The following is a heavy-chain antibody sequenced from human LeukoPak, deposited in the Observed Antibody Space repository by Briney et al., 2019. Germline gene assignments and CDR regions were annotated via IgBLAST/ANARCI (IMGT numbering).Heavy chain of an antibody. D-gene: IGHD4-17*01. CDR3: ARLGARQMLEY. CDR2: IKQDGGQT. J-gene: IGHJ4*02. V-gene: IGHV3-7*01. Sequence: WGSLRLSCAASEFTFSSYWMSWVRQAPGKGLEWVANIKQDGGQTYYLDSVKGRFTVSRDNAKNSLYLQMNSLRAEDTAVYYCARLGARQMLEYWGQGTLVTVSS. CDR1: EFTFSSYW.